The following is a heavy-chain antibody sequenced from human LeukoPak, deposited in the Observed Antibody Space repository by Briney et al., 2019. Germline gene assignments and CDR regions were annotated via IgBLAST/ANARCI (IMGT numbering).Heavy chain of an antibody. D-gene: IGHD6-19*01. J-gene: IGHJ4*02. Sequence: ASVKVSCKASGYTFTGYYMHWVRQAPGQGLEWMGWINPNSGGTNYAQKFQGRVTMTRDTSISTAYMELSRLRSDDTAVYYCAXXXXXXGWYLAEDFDYWGQGTLVTVSS. CDR3: AXXXXXXGWYLAEDFDY. CDR1: GYTFTGYY. V-gene: IGHV1-2*02. CDR2: INPNSGGT.